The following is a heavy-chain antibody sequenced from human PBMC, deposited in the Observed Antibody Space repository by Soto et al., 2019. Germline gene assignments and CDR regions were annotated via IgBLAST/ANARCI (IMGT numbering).Heavy chain of an antibody. Sequence: SVKVSCKACGGTFSSYAISWVRQAPGQGLEWMGGIIPIFGTANYAQKFQGRVTITRDTSTSTVYMELSSLRSEDTAVYYCARNWSPNWFDPWGQGTLVTVSS. CDR2: IIPIFGTA. V-gene: IGHV1-69*05. CDR1: GGTFSSYA. CDR3: ARNWSPNWFDP. J-gene: IGHJ5*02.